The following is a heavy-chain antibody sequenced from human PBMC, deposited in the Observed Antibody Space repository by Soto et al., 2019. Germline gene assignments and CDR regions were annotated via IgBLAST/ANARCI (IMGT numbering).Heavy chain of an antibody. CDR2: IYYSGST. CDR1: GGSINSGDYY. D-gene: IGHD4-17*01. V-gene: IGHV4-30-4*01. Sequence: PSETLSLTCTVSGGSINSGDYYWSWIRQAPGKGLEWIGYIYYSGSTYYNPPLRSRVTISIDTSKNHFFLNLSSVTAADTAVYYCARIGLTTALLWGQGTLVTVSS. J-gene: IGHJ4*02. CDR3: ARIGLTTALL.